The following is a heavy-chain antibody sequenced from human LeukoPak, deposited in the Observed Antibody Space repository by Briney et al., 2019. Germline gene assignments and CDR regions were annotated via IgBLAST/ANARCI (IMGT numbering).Heavy chain of an antibody. CDR3: VRDGGGAEDY. V-gene: IGHV3-7*01. CDR1: GFTFSSYW. CDR2: IKEDGSEK. D-gene: IGHD3-16*01. Sequence: GGSLRLSCAASGFTFSSYWMSWVRQALGKGLEWVANIKEDGSEKKYVDSVKGRFTISRDNAKNSLYVQMNSLRAEDTAVYYCVRDGGGAEDYWGQGTLVTVSS. J-gene: IGHJ4*02.